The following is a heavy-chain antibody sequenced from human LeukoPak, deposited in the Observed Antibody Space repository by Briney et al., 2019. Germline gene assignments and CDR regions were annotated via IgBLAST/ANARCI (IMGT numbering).Heavy chain of an antibody. CDR3: ARSSHLHSSGWYAGAFDI. CDR2: IYTSGST. J-gene: IGHJ3*02. D-gene: IGHD6-19*01. V-gene: IGHV4-4*07. Sequence: SETLSLTCTVSGGSISSYNWSWIRQPAGKGLEWMGRIYTSGSTNSNHSLKSRVTMSVDTSKNHFSLKLSSVTAADTAVYYWARSSHLHSSGWYAGAFDIWGQGTMVTVSS. CDR1: GGSISSYN.